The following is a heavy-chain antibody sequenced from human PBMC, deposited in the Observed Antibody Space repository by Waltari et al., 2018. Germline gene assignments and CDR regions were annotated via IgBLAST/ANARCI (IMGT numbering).Heavy chain of an antibody. D-gene: IGHD1-26*01. J-gene: IGHJ4*02. CDR1: GGSISSNTYY. Sequence: QLQLQESGPGLVKPSETLSLTCTVSGGSISSNTYYWGWIRQPPGKGLEWIGTIYYNGGTQYNPSLKSRVTISVDTSKNQFSLKLNSVTAADTAVYYCAREARVGASASGDYWGQGTLVTVSS. CDR2: IYYNGGT. CDR3: AREARVGASASGDY. V-gene: IGHV4-39*07.